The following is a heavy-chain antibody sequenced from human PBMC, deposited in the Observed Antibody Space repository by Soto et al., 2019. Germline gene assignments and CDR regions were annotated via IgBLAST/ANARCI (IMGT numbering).Heavy chain of an antibody. CDR1: GGSISRSSYY. Sequence: SETLSLTCTVSGGSISRSSYYWGWIRHPPGKGLEWIGSIYYSGSTYSNPSLKNRVTISVDTSKNHFSLKLSSVTAADTAVYYCATGRSGGLVVVDYWGQGTLVTVSS. D-gene: IGHD2-8*02. J-gene: IGHJ4*02. CDR2: IYYSGST. CDR3: ATGRSGGLVVVDY. V-gene: IGHV4-39*02.